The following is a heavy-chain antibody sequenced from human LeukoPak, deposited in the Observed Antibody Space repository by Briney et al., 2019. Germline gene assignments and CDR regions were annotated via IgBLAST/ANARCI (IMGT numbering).Heavy chain of an antibody. Sequence: GRSLRLSCAASGFTFSSCGMHWVRQAPGKGLEWVAVISYDGSNKYYADSVKGRFTISRDNSKNTLYLQMNSLRAEDTAVYYCAKDRYYYDSSGYYHFFDYWGQGTLVTVSS. CDR2: ISYDGSNK. D-gene: IGHD3-22*01. CDR1: GFTFSSCG. V-gene: IGHV3-30*18. J-gene: IGHJ4*02. CDR3: AKDRYYYDSSGYYHFFDY.